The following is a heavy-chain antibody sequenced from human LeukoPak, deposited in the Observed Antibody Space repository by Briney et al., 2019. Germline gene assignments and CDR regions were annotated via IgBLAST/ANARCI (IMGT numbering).Heavy chain of an antibody. D-gene: IGHD6-19*01. CDR3: ARDLPPGSSGWYLGY. CDR2: ISSSSRTI. V-gene: IGHV3-48*02. J-gene: IGHJ4*02. CDR1: GFTFSSYG. Sequence: GGSLRLSCAASGFTFSSYGMNWVRQAPGEGLEWVSYISSSSRTIYYADSVKGRFTISRDNAKNSLYLQMNSLRDEDTAVYYCARDLPPGSSGWYLGYWGQGTLVTVSS.